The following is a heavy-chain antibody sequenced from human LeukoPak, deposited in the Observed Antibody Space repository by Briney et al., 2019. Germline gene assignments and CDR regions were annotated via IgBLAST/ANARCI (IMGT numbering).Heavy chain of an antibody. CDR3: TRTGLRGVTGDYHALDV. J-gene: IGHJ6*02. Sequence: GGSLRLSCAGNGFAFSGYDMHWVRQVTGKGLEWVSTIFGSGDTFYADSVKGRFTISRTNAESSLYLQMCSLRAGDTAVYYCTRTGLRGVTGDYHALDVWGHGTTVTVSS. V-gene: IGHV3-13*01. D-gene: IGHD2-21*02. CDR1: GFAFSGYD. CDR2: IFGSGDT.